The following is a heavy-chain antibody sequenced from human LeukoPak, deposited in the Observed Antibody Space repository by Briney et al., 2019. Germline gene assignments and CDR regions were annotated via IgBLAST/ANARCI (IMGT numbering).Heavy chain of an antibody. CDR2: INPNSGGT. CDR1: GYTFTGYY. J-gene: IGHJ3*02. Sequence: ASVKVSCKASGYTFTGYYMHWVRQAPGQGLEWMGWINPNSGGTNYAQKFQGRVTMTRDTSISTAYMELSRLRSDDTAVYYCARNVRSGYSDAFDIWGQGTVVTVSS. V-gene: IGHV1-2*02. CDR3: ARNVRSGYSDAFDI. D-gene: IGHD3-22*01.